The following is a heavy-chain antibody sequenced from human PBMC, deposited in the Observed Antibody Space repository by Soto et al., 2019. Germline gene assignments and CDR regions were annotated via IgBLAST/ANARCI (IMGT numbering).Heavy chain of an antibody. Sequence: PGGSLRLSCAASGFTFSSYGMHWVRQAPGKGLEWVAVIWYDGSNKYYADSVKGRFTISRDNSKNTLYLQMNRLRAEDTAVYYCAASYSSSWYHYYYYGMDVWGQGTTVTVSS. CDR3: AASYSSSWYHYYYYGMDV. CDR2: IWYDGSNK. V-gene: IGHV3-33*01. D-gene: IGHD6-13*01. J-gene: IGHJ6*02. CDR1: GFTFSSYG.